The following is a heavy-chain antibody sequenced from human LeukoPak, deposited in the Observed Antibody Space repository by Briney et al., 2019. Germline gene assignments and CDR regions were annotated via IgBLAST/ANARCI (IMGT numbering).Heavy chain of an antibody. J-gene: IGHJ4*02. CDR3: ARASSSSTGFDY. CDR1: GYTFTSYY. Sequence: GASVKVSCKASGYTFTSYYMHWVRQAPGQGLEWMGIINPSGGSTSYAQKFQGRVTMTRDMSTSTVYMELGSLRSEDTAVYYCARASSSSTGFDYWGQGTLVTVSS. D-gene: IGHD6-6*01. V-gene: IGHV1-46*01. CDR2: INPSGGST.